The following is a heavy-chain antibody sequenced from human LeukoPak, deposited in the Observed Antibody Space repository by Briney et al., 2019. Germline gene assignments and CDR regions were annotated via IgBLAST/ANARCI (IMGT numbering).Heavy chain of an antibody. CDR3: TRPFGSGSYGSLDV. D-gene: IGHD3-10*01. V-gene: IGHV3-73*01. CDR2: IRTKNNNYAT. Sequence: GGSLRLSCAASGFTFSDSAIHWVRQASGKGLEWVGRIRTKNNNYATGYTASMKGRFTISRDDSKSTAYLQLNSLKAEDTAVYYCTRPFGSGSYGSLDVWVQGTTVTVSS. J-gene: IGHJ6*02. CDR1: GFTFSDSA.